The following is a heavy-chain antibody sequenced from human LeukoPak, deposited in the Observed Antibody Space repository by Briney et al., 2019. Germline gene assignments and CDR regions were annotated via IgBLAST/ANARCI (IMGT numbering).Heavy chain of an antibody. CDR2: INPSGGST. J-gene: IGHJ4*02. CDR1: GYTFTSYY. V-gene: IGHV1-46*01. D-gene: IGHD6-6*01. CDR3: AREASIAARRDPFDH. Sequence: ASVKVSCKASGYTFTSYYKHWVRQAPGQGLEWMGIINPSGGSTSYAQKFQGRVTMTRDTSTSTVYMELSSLRSEDTAVYYCAREASIAARRDPFDHWGQGTLVTVSS.